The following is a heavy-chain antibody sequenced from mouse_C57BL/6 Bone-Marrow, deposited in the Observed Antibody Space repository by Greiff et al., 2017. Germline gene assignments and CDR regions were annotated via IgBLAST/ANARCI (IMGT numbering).Heavy chain of an antibody. CDR1: GFTFSSYA. D-gene: IGHD1-1*01. CDR2: LSDGGSYT. CDR3: ARRGLGTTVVEPFYWYFDV. J-gene: IGHJ1*03. Sequence: EVKLMESGGGLVKPGGSLKLSCAASGFTFSSYAMSWVRQTPEKRLEWVATLSDGGSYTYYPDNVKGRFTISRDNAKNHLYLQMSHLKSEDTAMYYCARRGLGTTVVEPFYWYFDVWGTGTTVTVSS. V-gene: IGHV5-4*03.